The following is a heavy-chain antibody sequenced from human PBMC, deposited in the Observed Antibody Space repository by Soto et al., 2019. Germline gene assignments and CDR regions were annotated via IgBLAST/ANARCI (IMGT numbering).Heavy chain of an antibody. CDR2: IYPGDSDT. CDR3: ARLQAAMPAAAGMDV. J-gene: IGHJ6*02. V-gene: IGHV5-51*01. D-gene: IGHD2-2*01. CDR1: GYIFTNSW. Sequence: PGESLKISCKGSGYIFTNSWIGWVRQMPGKGLEWMGIIYPGDSDTRYSPSFQGQVTISDDKSITTAYLQWSSLTASDTAMYYCARLQAAMPAAAGMDVWGQGTAVTVSS.